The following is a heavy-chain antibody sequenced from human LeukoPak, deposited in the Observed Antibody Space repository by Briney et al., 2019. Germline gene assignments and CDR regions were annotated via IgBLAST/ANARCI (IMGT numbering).Heavy chain of an antibody. J-gene: IGHJ5*02. D-gene: IGHD3-22*01. V-gene: IGHV3-74*01. CDR1: GFTFSSYW. CDR2: INSDGSST. CDR3: AREAYYDSSGYYYRWFDP. Sequence: GRTLSLFCGASGFTFSSYWMHWVRRAPGKGLVWVSRINSDGSSTSYADSVKGRFTISRANAKNTLYLQMNSLRAEDTAVYYCAREAYYDSSGYYYRWFDPWGQGTLVTVSS.